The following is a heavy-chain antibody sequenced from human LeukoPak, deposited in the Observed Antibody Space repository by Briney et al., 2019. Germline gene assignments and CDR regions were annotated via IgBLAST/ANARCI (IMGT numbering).Heavy chain of an antibody. CDR2: IYPDDSDT. CDR3: ARRGYCSGGGCYVTPFDI. Sequence: PGESLKISCKGSGYSFTSYWIGWVRQMPGKGLEWMGIIYPDDSDTRYSPSFQGQVTISADKSISTAYLQWSSLKASDTAMYYCARRGYCSGGGCYVTPFDIWGQGTVVTVSS. D-gene: IGHD2-15*01. CDR1: GYSFTSYW. V-gene: IGHV5-51*01. J-gene: IGHJ3*02.